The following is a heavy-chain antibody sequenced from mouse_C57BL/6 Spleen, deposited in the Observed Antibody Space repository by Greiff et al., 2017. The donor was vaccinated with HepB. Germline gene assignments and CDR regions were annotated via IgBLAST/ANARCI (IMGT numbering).Heavy chain of an antibody. CDR2: INPNNGGT. J-gene: IGHJ4*01. Sequence: EVQLQQSGPELVKPGASVKIPCKASGYTFTDYNMDWVKQSHGKSLEWIGDINPNNGGTIYNQKFKGKATLTVDKSSSTAYMELRSLTSEDTAVYYCARSGFITTVVAVYYYAMDYWGQGTSVTVSS. CDR1: GYTFTDYN. V-gene: IGHV1-18*01. D-gene: IGHD1-1*01. CDR3: ARSGFITTVVAVYYYAMDY.